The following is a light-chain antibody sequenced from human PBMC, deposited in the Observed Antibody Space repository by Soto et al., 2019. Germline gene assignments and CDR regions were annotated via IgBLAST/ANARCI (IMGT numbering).Light chain of an antibody. CDR2: DVS. CDR3: SSFRTSNSLGV. V-gene: IGLV2-14*03. J-gene: IGLJ3*02. CDR1: SSDVGAYNF. Sequence: QSALTQPVSVSGSPGQSITISCTGTSSDVGAYNFVSWYQQHPGKAPKLMIYDVSHRPSGVSHRSSGSKSGNTASLTISGLQAEDEADYYCSSFRTSNSLGVFGGGTKVTVL.